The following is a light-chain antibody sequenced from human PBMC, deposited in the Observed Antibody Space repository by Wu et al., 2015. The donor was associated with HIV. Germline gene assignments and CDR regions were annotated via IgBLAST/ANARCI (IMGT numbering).Light chain of an antibody. V-gene: IGKV3-15*01. CDR3: QQYNSWPRS. Sequence: EIVLTQSPVTLSVSPGERATFSCRASQSIAHNVAWYQHKPGQAPRLLIYGASTRATGVPTRFSCSGSGTEFTLTISSLQSEDFAIYYCQQYNSWPRSFGQGTKLEIK. CDR2: GAS. J-gene: IGKJ2*03. CDR1: QSIAHN.